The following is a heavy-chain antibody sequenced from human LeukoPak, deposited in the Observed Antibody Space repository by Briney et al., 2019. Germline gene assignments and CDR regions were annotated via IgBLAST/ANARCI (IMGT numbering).Heavy chain of an antibody. Sequence: GESLKISCKASGYSFSTYWIGWVRQMPGKGLEWMGITYPADSDTKYSPSLEGQVTISADKSISTAYLQWSSLKASDTAIYYCARHLSSGGSCGSVDYWGQGTLVTVSS. V-gene: IGHV5-51*01. J-gene: IGHJ4*02. CDR3: ARHLSSGGSCGSVDY. CDR2: TYPADSDT. CDR1: GYSFSTYW. D-gene: IGHD2-15*01.